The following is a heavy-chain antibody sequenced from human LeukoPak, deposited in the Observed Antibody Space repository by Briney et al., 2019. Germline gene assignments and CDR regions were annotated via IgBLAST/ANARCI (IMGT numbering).Heavy chain of an antibody. J-gene: IGHJ4*02. D-gene: IGHD2/OR15-2a*01. CDR1: GFTFSDHF. Sequence: GGSLRLSCAASGFTFSDHFIDWVRQAPGKGLEWVSAISGSGGSTYYADSVKGRFTISRDNSKNTLYLQMNSLRAEDTAVYYCAKMQQNNSLDYWGQGTLVTVSS. CDR2: ISGSGGST. V-gene: IGHV3-23*01. CDR3: AKMQQNNSLDY.